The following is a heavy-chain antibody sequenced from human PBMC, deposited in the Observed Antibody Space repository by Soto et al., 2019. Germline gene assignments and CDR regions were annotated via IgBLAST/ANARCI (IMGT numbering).Heavy chain of an antibody. J-gene: IGHJ4*02. CDR3: AREDGIVGSTSAFDH. Sequence: EVQLVESGGGLVKPGGCLNLSCVVSGFTFNTFTMSWVRQAPGKGLEWVSSINGRSNYLYYADSVKRRFTISRDNAKNSLYLQMNSLRAEDTAVYFCAREDGIVGSTSAFDHWGQGTLVTVSS. CDR2: INGRSNYL. CDR1: GFTFNTFT. D-gene: IGHD1-26*01. V-gene: IGHV3-21*01.